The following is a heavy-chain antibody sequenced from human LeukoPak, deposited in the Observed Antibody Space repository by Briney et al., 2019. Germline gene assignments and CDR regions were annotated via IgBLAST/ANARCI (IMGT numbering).Heavy chain of an antibody. CDR2: ISYDGSNK. CDR1: GFTFSSYA. D-gene: IGHD6-25*01. CDR3: ARVRMSGEAFDI. J-gene: IGHJ3*02. Sequence: PGGSLRLSCAASGFTFSSYAMHWVRQAPGKGLEWVAVISYDGSNKYYADSVKGRFTISRDNSKNTLYLQMNSLRAEDTAVYYCARVRMSGEAFDIWGQGTMVTVSS. V-gene: IGHV3-30*14.